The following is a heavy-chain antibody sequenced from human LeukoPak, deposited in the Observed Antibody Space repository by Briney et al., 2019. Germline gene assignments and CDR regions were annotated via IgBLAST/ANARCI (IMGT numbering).Heavy chain of an antibody. CDR1: GFTFRHYG. CDR2: IWNDGSDQ. J-gene: IGHJ3*02. Sequence: PGESLRLSCATSGFTFRHYGMHWVRQAPGKGLEWVAVIWNDGSDQRYADFVRGRFTVSRDNSNSILYLQMNGLAADDTARYYCAKDGVGFDNYHAFDIWGQGTVVSVSS. V-gene: IGHV3-30*02. D-gene: IGHD1-20*01. CDR3: AKDGVGFDNYHAFDI.